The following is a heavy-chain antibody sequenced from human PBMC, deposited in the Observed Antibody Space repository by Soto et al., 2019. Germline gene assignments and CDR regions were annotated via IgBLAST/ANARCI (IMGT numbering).Heavy chain of an antibody. CDR2: INHSGST. D-gene: IGHD6-13*01. CDR3: ARDLIAAAGNDY. Sequence: SETRSLTCGVYDGSFRVYCGSWIRQPPGKGLEWIGEINHSGSTNYNPSLKSRVTISVDTSKNQFSLKLSSVTAADTAVYYCARDLIAAAGNDYWGQGTLVTVSS. CDR1: DGSFRVYC. V-gene: IGHV4-34*01. J-gene: IGHJ4*02.